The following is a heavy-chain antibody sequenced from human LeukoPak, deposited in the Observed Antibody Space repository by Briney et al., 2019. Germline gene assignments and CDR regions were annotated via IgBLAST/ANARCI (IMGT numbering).Heavy chain of an antibody. CDR1: GFTFNNYA. J-gene: IGHJ4*02. V-gene: IGHV3-23*01. D-gene: IGHD3-10*01. CDR2: ISTGGGNT. CDR3: ATGERMVRGDGVDY. Sequence: GGSLRLSCAASGFTFNNYAMSWVRQAPGKGLEWVSTISTGGGNTYYADSVKGRLTISRDNSKNTLYLQTNSLRAEDTAVYFCATGERMVRGDGVDYWGQGTLVTVSS.